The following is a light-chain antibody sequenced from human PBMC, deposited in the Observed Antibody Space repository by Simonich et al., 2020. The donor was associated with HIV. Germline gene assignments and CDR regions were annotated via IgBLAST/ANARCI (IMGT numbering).Light chain of an antibody. CDR3: HQYYNWPLF. V-gene: IGKV3-15*01. CDR1: QSVSIN. CDR2: GAS. J-gene: IGKJ2*01. Sequence: EIVMTQSPATLSVSPVERATLSCRASQSVSINLAWYQQKPGQAPRLLIYGASTRATGIPARFSGSGSGTEFTLTISSMQSEDFAVYYCHQYYNWPLFFGQGTKLEIK.